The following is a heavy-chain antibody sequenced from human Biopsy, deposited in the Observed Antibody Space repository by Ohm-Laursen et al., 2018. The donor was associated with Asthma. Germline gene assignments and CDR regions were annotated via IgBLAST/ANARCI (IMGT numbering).Heavy chain of an antibody. J-gene: IGHJ4*02. CDR1: GGTFNTYV. Sequence: SVKVSCKSLGGTFNTYVIGWVRQAPGQGLGWLGGINSGFGTTTYPQKFQDRVTITADDSTSTVYMELSSLRSEDTAVYYCARKAGSCISRTCYSLDFWGQGTLVTVSS. D-gene: IGHD2-2*01. CDR3: ARKAGSCISRTCYSLDF. V-gene: IGHV1-69*13. CDR2: INSGFGTT.